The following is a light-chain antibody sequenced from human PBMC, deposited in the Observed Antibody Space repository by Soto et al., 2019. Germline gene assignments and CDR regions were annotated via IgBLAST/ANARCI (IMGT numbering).Light chain of an antibody. J-gene: IGLJ2*01. CDR2: EVN. Sequence: QSVLTQPASVSGSPGQSITLSCTGTSNDVGAYNYVSWYQQHPGNAPKLIIYEVNKRPSGVSNRFSGSKSGNTASLTISGLQPEDEADYYCSSFTGSSTWVFGGGTKLTVL. CDR3: SSFTGSSTWV. V-gene: IGLV2-14*01. CDR1: SNDVGAYNY.